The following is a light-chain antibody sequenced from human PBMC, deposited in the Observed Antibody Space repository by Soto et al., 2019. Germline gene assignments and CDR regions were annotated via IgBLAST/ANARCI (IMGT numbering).Light chain of an antibody. Sequence: QSALTQPASVSVSPGQSITMSCTGTSSDVGRYNHVSWYQHHPGKAPKLIISEVSNRPSGVSNRFSGSKSGYTASLTISGLQAEDEADYYCNSHTSGDFRVFGTGTKVTVL. J-gene: IGLJ1*01. CDR1: SSDVGRYNH. CDR2: EVS. CDR3: NSHTSGDFRV. V-gene: IGLV2-14*01.